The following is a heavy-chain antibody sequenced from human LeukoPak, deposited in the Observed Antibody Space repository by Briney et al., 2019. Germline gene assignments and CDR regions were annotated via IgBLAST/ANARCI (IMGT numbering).Heavy chain of an antibody. CDR1: GFTFSGYW. V-gene: IGHV3-74*01. CDR2: IKSDGSIT. D-gene: IGHD3-10*01. Sequence: GGSLRLSCAASGFTFSGYWMHWVRQPPGKGLLWVSRIKSDGSITSYADSVKGRVTISRDNAKNTLYLQMNSLRAEDTAVYYCAREAAGSGSYFDAFDIWGQGTMVTVSS. J-gene: IGHJ3*02. CDR3: AREAAGSGSYFDAFDI.